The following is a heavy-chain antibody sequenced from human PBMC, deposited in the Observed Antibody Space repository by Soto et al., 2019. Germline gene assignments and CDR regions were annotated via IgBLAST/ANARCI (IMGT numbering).Heavy chain of an antibody. V-gene: IGHV4-59*01. D-gene: IGHD3-22*01. Sequence: PSGTLSLTCTVSGGSISSYYWSWIRQPPGKGLEWIGYIYYSGSTNYNPSLKSRVTISVDTSKNQFSLKLSSVTAADTAVYYCAREEYYYDSSGYYTYYGMDVWGQGTTVT. CDR2: IYYSGST. CDR3: AREEYYYDSSGYYTYYGMDV. J-gene: IGHJ6*02. CDR1: GGSISSYY.